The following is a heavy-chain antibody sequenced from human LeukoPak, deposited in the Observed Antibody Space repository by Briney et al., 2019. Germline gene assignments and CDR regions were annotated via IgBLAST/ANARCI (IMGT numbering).Heavy chain of an antibody. Sequence: GGSLRLSCAASGFTFSKYWMLWVRQAPGKGLESVSRINTDGTVTTYADSVKGRFTVSRDNADNTMFLQMNSVRDEDTAVYYCATDTPGDLDFGYWGQGTLVTVSS. D-gene: IGHD3-10*01. CDR1: GFTFSKYW. CDR2: INTDGTVT. V-gene: IGHV3-74*01. J-gene: IGHJ4*02. CDR3: ATDTPGDLDFGY.